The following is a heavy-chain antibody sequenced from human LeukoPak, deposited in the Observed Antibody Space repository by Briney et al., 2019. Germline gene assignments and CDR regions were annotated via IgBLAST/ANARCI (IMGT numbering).Heavy chain of an antibody. J-gene: IGHJ4*02. Sequence: ASVKVSCKASGYTFTGYYMHWVRQAPGQGLEWMGWINPNNGDTNYAQKFQGRVTMTRDTSISTAYMELNRLRSDDTAVFYCARDGGEKSLDYWGQGALVTVSS. CDR1: GYTFTGYY. D-gene: IGHD2-15*01. CDR3: ARDGGEKSLDY. CDR2: INPNNGDT. V-gene: IGHV1-2*02.